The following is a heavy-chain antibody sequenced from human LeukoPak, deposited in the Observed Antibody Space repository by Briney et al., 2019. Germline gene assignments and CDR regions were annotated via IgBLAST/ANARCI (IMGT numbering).Heavy chain of an antibody. Sequence: GGSLRLSCAASGFIFNTYAMSWVRQAPGKGLEWVSTITGTGSGSSPSYADSVKGRFSISRDNSKNTLYLQIDTLRAEDTAVYYCARDSCLIKTCLDYWGQGTLVTVSS. D-gene: IGHD3-10*01. V-gene: IGHV3-23*01. J-gene: IGHJ4*02. CDR2: ITGTGSGSSP. CDR3: ARDSCLIKTCLDY. CDR1: GFIFNTYA.